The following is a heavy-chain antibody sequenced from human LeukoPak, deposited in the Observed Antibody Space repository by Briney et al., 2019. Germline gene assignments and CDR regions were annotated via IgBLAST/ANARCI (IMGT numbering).Heavy chain of an antibody. CDR3: ARMRGRYCSSNGCYVEY. J-gene: IGHJ4*02. Sequence: GGSLRLSCAASGFTFSSYAMSWVRQAPGKGLEWVSGLTGSGGNTHYANSVKGRFTISRDNSKNTLYLQMNSLRVEDTAVYYCARMRGRYCSSNGCYVEYWGQGALVTVSS. CDR2: LTGSGGNT. V-gene: IGHV3-23*01. D-gene: IGHD2-2*01. CDR1: GFTFSSYA.